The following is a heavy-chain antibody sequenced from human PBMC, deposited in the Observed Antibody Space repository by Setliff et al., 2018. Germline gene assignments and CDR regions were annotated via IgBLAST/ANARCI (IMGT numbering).Heavy chain of an antibody. CDR2: IYYSGST. V-gene: IGHV4-39*01. D-gene: IGHD2-8*01. CDR1: GDSISPGTHN. CDR3: ARHNGSPMDRHDY. Sequence: PSETLSLTCTVSGDSISPGTHNWGWIRQPPGKGLEWLGSIYYSGSTYYNPSLKSRVTITVDTSKNQFSLKLSSLTAADTAMYYCARHNGSPMDRHDYWGQGIPVTVSS. J-gene: IGHJ4*02.